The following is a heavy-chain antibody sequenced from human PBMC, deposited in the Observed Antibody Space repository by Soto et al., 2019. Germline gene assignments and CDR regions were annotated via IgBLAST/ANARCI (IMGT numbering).Heavy chain of an antibody. CDR3: ARDRGYYDFWSGLYYYYYYGMDV. D-gene: IGHD3-3*01. CDR1: GYSFTSYW. Sequence: GESLKISCKGSGYSFTSYWIGWVRQMPGKGLEWMGIIYPGDSDTRYSPSFQGQVTISADKSISTAYLQWSSLKAPDTAMYYCARDRGYYDFWSGLYYYYYYGMDVWGQGTTVTVSS. CDR2: IYPGDSDT. V-gene: IGHV5-51*03. J-gene: IGHJ6*02.